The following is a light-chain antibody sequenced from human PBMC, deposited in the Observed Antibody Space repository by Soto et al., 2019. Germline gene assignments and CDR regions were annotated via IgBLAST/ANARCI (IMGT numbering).Light chain of an antibody. V-gene: IGLV2-23*01. J-gene: IGLJ1*01. CDR2: EGS. CDR1: SSDVGSYNL. CDR3: CSYAGSSNSV. Sequence: QSVLTQPASVSGSPGQSITISCTGTSSDVGSYNLVSWYQQHPGKAPKLMIYEGSKRPSGVSNRFSGSKSGNTASLTISGLQAEAEADYYCCSYAGSSNSVFGTGTTATV.